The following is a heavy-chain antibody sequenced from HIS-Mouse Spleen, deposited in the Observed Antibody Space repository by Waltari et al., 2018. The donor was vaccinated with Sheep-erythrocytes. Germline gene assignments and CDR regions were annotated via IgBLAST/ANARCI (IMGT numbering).Heavy chain of an antibody. CDR2: IYYSGST. V-gene: IGHV4-31*03. Sequence: QVQLQESGPGLVKPSQTLSLTCTVSGGSISSGGYSGSWIRQHPGKGLEWSGYIYYSGSTYSNPSLKSRVTISVDTSKNQFSLKLSSVTAADTAVYYCARDRLGIFGYWGQGTLVTVSS. CDR3: ARDRLGIFGY. D-gene: IGHD7-27*01. CDR1: GGSISSGGYS. J-gene: IGHJ4*02.